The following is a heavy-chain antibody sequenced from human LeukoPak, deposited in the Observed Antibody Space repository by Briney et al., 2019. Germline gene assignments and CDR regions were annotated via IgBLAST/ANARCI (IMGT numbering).Heavy chain of an antibody. D-gene: IGHD3-22*01. V-gene: IGHV1-3*03. CDR2: INAGNGNT. CDR3: ARGYYYDSSGYYTPDHYFDY. Sequence: ASVKVSCKASGYTFTSYAIHWVRQAPGQRLEWMGWINAGNGNTKYSQEFQGRVTITRDTSASTAYMELSSLRSEDMAVYYCARGYYYDSSGYYTPDHYFDYWGQGTLVTVSS. J-gene: IGHJ4*02. CDR1: GYTFTSYA.